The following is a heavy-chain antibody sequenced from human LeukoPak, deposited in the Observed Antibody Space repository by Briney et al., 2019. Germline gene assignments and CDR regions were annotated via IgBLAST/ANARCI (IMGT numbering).Heavy chain of an antibody. V-gene: IGHV4-34*01. D-gene: IGHD1-26*01. CDR1: GGSFSGYY. J-gene: IGHJ4*02. CDR3: ASGGGYSGSYLFDY. CDR2: INHSGST. Sequence: SEALSLTCAVYGGSFSGYYWSWIRQPPGKGLEWIGEINHSGSTNYNPSIKSRVTISVDSSKNQFSLKLSSVTAADTAVYYCASGGGYSGSYLFDYWGQGTLVTVSS.